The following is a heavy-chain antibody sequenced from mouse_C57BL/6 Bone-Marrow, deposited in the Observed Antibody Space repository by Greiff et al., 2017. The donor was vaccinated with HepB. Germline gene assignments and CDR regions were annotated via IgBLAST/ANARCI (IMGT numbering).Heavy chain of an antibody. CDR2: ISTGGGST. CDR3: ARERVITTVVATRWYFDV. D-gene: IGHD1-1*01. V-gene: IGHV5-12*01. CDR1: GFTFSDYY. J-gene: IGHJ1*03. Sequence: EVKLVESGGGLVQPGGSLKLSCAASGFTFSDYYMYWVRQTPEKRLEWVAYISTGGGSTYYADTVKGRFTISRDNAKNTLYLQMSRLKSEDTAMYYCARERVITTVVATRWYFDVWGTGTTVTVSS.